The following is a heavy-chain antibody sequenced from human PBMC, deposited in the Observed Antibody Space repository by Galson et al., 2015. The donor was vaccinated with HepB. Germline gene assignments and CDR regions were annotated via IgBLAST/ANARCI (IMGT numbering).Heavy chain of an antibody. CDR2: IYSGGST. V-gene: IGHV3-66*02. CDR1: GFTVSSNY. Sequence: SLRLSCAASGFTVSSNYMSWVRQAPGKGLEWVSVIYSGGSTYYADSVKGRFTISRDNSKNTLYLQMNSLRAEDTAVYYCARVAAGNWFDPWGQGTLVTVSS. J-gene: IGHJ5*02. D-gene: IGHD6-13*01. CDR3: ARVAAGNWFDP.